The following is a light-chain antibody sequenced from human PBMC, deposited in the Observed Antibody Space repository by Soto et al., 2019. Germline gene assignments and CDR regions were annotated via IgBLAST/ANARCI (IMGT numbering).Light chain of an antibody. Sequence: DFQMTQSPSTLSASVGDRVTITCRASQNIRSRLAWFQQKPGKAPKLLIYDASSLESGVPQRFSGSGSGTEFTLTISSLQPDDGATYYCQQYKSYLYTFGQGTKVDIK. V-gene: IGKV1-5*01. J-gene: IGKJ2*01. CDR1: QNIRSR. CDR3: QQYKSYLYT. CDR2: DAS.